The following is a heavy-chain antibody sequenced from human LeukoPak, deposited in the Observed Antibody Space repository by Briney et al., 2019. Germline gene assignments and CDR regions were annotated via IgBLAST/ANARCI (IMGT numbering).Heavy chain of an antibody. CDR2: FYYNGDI. J-gene: IGHJ4*01. Sequence: SETLSLTCSVSGVPISTYYWSWLRQSPGKGLEWIAYFYYNGDIMYNPSLKSRVTISLDMSKNQFSLSMTSVTAADTAVYFCATTWYYDSRGYLFDDWGHGTLVTVSS. CDR1: GVPISTYY. CDR3: ATTWYYDSRGYLFDD. D-gene: IGHD3-22*01. V-gene: IGHV4-59*01.